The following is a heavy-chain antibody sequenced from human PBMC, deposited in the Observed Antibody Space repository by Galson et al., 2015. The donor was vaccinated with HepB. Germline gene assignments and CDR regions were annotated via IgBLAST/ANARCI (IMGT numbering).Heavy chain of an antibody. CDR3: AKDDAGIGMSY. CDR2: IKLDGSDK. CDR1: GFIFGSYW. Sequence: SLRLSCAASGFIFGSYWMSWVRQAPGKGLEWVANIKLDGSDKYYVDSVKGRFTISRDNAKNSLYLQMNNLRAEDTAIYYCAKDDAGIGMSYWGRGTPVTVFS. D-gene: IGHD6-13*01. J-gene: IGHJ4*02. V-gene: IGHV3-7*03.